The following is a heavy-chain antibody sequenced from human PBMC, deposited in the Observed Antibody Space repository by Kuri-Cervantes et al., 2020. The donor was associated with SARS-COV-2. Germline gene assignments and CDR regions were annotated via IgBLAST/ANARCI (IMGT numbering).Heavy chain of an antibody. CDR1: GYTFTGYD. V-gene: IGHV1-8*01. CDR3: ARKTRGTFHLDY. CDR2: MDPKIDIS. J-gene: IGHJ4*02. D-gene: IGHD1-26*01. Sequence: ASVKVSCKASGYTFTGYDINWVRQAPGQGLEWVGWMDPKIDISGSVKKFQGRATMTRDTSTNTAYMELTSLGSQDTAVYYCARKTRGTFHLDYWGPGTPVTVSS.